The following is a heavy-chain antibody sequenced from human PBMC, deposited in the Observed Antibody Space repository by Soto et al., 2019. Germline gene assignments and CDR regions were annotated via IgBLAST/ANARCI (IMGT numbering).Heavy chain of an antibody. J-gene: IGHJ6*02. Sequence: GGSLRLSCGGSGFTFSSYGMPWVRQAPGKGLEGVAVISYDGSNKYYADSVKGRFTISRDNSKNTLYLQMNSLRAEDTAVYYCAKKVRNDFWSGYRYYYYGMDVWGQGTTVTVSS. CDR1: GFTFSSYG. CDR3: AKKVRNDFWSGYRYYYYGMDV. V-gene: IGHV3-30*18. D-gene: IGHD3-3*01. CDR2: ISYDGSNK.